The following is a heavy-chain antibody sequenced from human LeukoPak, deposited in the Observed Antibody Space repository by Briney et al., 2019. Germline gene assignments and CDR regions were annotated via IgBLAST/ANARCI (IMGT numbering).Heavy chain of an antibody. CDR1: GGTFSSYA. CDR3: ARAPHDYGFGSNY. CDR2: IIPIFGTA. Sequence: SVKVSCKASGGTFSSYAISWVRQAPGQGLEWMGGIIPIFGTANYAQKFQGRVTITTDESTSTAYMGLSSLRSEDTAVYYCARAPHDYGFGSNYWGQGTLVTVSS. V-gene: IGHV1-69*05. J-gene: IGHJ4*02. D-gene: IGHD4-17*01.